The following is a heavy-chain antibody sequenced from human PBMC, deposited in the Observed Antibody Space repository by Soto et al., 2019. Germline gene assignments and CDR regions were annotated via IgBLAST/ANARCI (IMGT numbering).Heavy chain of an antibody. V-gene: IGHV1-18*01. D-gene: IGHD2-15*01. CDR3: ARDRYCSGGSCDSVSWLQLRPLDY. CDR1: GYTFTSYG. J-gene: IGHJ4*02. CDR2: ISAYNGNT. Sequence: ASVKVSCKASGYTFTSYGISWVRQAPGQGLEWMGWISAYNGNTNYAQKLQGRVTMTTDTSTSTAYMELRSLRSDDTAVFYCARDRYCSGGSCDSVSWLQLRPLDYSGQGTLVTVSS.